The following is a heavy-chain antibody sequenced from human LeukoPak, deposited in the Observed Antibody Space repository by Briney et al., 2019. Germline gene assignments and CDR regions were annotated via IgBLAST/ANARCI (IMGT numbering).Heavy chain of an antibody. V-gene: IGHV3-64D*06. J-gene: IGHJ4*02. CDR1: GFTFSSYA. Sequence: GGSLRLSCSASGFTFSSYAMHWARQAPGKGLEYVSAISSNGGSTYYADSVKGRFTISRDNSKNTLYLQMSSLRAEDTAVYSCVKGPAAMVDFDYWGQGTLVTVSS. CDR3: VKGPAAMVDFDY. D-gene: IGHD4/OR15-4a*01. CDR2: ISSNGGST.